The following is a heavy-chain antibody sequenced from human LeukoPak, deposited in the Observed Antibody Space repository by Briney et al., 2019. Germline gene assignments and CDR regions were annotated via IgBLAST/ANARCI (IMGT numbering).Heavy chain of an antibody. CDR3: ARDMRAPFNWGSHFDY. V-gene: IGHV3-33*01. D-gene: IGHD7-27*01. J-gene: IGHJ4*02. Sequence: GRSLRPSCAASGFTFSSYGMHWVRQAPGKGLEWVAVIWYDGSNKYYADSVKGRFTISRDNSKNTLYLQMNSLRAEDTAVYYCARDMRAPFNWGSHFDYWGQGTLVTVSS. CDR2: IWYDGSNK. CDR1: GFTFSSYG.